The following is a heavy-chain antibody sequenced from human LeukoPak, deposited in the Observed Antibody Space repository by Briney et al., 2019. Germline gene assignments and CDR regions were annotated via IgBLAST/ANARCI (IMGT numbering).Heavy chain of an antibody. V-gene: IGHV1-18*01. CDR2: ISAYNGNT. J-gene: IGHJ4*02. CDR3: ARDRRRYCSSTSCYGDPGYFDY. CDR1: GYTFTSYG. Sequence: ASVTVSCKAAGYTFTSYGISWVRQAPGQGLEWMGWISAYNGNTNYAQKLQGRVTMTTDTSTSTAYMELRSLRSDDTAVYYCARDRRRYCSSTSCYGDPGYFDYWGQGTLVTVSS. D-gene: IGHD2-2*01.